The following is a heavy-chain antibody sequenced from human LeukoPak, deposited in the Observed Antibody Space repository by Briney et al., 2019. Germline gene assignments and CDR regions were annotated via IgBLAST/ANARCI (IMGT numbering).Heavy chain of an antibody. J-gene: IGHJ4*02. D-gene: IGHD5-18*01. V-gene: IGHV4-30-4*01. CDR3: ARAHVDTAMVIFDY. CDR1: GGSISSGDYY. CDR2: IYYSGST. Sequence: SETLSLTCTVSGGSISSGDYYWGWIRQPPGKGLEWIGYIYYSGSTYYNPSLKSRVTISVDTSKNQFSLKLSSVTAADTAVYYCARAHVDTAMVIFDYWGQGTLVTVSS.